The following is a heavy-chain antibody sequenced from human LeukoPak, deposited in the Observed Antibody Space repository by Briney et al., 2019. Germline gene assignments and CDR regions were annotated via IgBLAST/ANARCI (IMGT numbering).Heavy chain of an antibody. CDR2: INSDGSST. D-gene: IGHD2-21*01. Sequence: GGSLRLSCAASGFTFSSYWMHWVRQGPGKGLVWVSRINSDGSSTSYADSVKGRFTISRDNAKNTLYLQMNSLRVEDTAVYYCAKDASTIAEVIAQPDYWGQGTLVTVSS. CDR1: GFTFSSYW. CDR3: AKDASTIAEVIAQPDY. V-gene: IGHV3-74*01. J-gene: IGHJ4*02.